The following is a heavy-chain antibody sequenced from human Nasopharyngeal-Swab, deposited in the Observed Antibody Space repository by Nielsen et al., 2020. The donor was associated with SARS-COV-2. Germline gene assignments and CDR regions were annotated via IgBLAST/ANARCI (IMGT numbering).Heavy chain of an antibody. V-gene: IGHV3-7*02. CDR1: GFTFSSYW. CDR3: AKGPFRKWELLPWDY. D-gene: IGHD1-26*01. CDR2: IKQDGSEK. Sequence: GGSLRLSCAASGFTFSSYWMSWVRQAPGKGLEWVANIKQDGSEKYYVDSVKGRFTISRDNAKNSLYLQMNSLRAEDTAVYYCAKGPFRKWELLPWDYWGQGTLVTVSS. J-gene: IGHJ4*02.